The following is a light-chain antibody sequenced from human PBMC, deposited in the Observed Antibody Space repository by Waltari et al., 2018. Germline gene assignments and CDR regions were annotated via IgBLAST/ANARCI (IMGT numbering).Light chain of an antibody. CDR1: SSDVRGYNS. CDR3: SSYAGSNAVI. V-gene: IGLV2-8*01. CDR2: EVS. J-gene: IGLJ2*01. Sequence: QSALTQPPSASGSPGQSVTISCNRTSSDVRGYNSIPWYQQHPGKAPKLMIYEVSKRPSGVPDRFSGSKSGNTASLTVSVLQAEDEADFYCSSYAGSNAVIFGGGTKLTVL.